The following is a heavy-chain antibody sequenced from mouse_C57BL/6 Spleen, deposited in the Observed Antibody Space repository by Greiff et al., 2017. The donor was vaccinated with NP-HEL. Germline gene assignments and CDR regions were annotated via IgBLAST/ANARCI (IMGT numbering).Heavy chain of an antibody. J-gene: IGHJ2*01. CDR2: IDPSDSYT. Sequence: QVQLQQPGAELVMPGASVKLSCTASGYTFTSYWMHWVKQRPGQGLEWIGEIDPSDSYTNYNQKFKGKSTLTVDKSSSTAYMQLSSLTSEDSAVYYCARARVHYGSTYFDYWGQGTTLTVSS. CDR1: GYTFTSYW. CDR3: ARARVHYGSTYFDY. D-gene: IGHD1-1*01. V-gene: IGHV1-69*01.